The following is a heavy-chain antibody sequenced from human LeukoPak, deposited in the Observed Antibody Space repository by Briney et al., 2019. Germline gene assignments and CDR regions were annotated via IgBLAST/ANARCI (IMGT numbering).Heavy chain of an antibody. J-gene: IGHJ4*02. CDR2: ISYDGSNK. CDR3: AKATHDYGAYAGAQGFDY. V-gene: IGHV3-30*18. CDR1: GVTFSSYG. Sequence: WGSLTLSCAASGVTFSSYGMHWVRQAPGQGLECVAVISYDGSNKYYADSVECVFTISRDNSKNTMYLKINSQSAQDTDVYSSAKATHDYGAYAGAQGFDYWGQGTLVTVSS. D-gene: IGHD4-17*01.